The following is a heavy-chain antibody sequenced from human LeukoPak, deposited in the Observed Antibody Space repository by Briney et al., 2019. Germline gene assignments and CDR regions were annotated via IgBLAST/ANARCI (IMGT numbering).Heavy chain of an antibody. Sequence: GGSLRLSCAASGFTFSRYEMNWVRQAPGKGLEWVSYISSSGSTIYYADCVKGRFPISRDNAKTPLYLQMNSLRAEDTAVYYCARGPYGSGSYYVSSLGYWGQGTLVTVSS. V-gene: IGHV3-48*03. J-gene: IGHJ4*02. D-gene: IGHD3-10*01. CDR3: ARGPYGSGSYYVSSLGY. CDR2: ISSSGSTI. CDR1: GFTFSRYE.